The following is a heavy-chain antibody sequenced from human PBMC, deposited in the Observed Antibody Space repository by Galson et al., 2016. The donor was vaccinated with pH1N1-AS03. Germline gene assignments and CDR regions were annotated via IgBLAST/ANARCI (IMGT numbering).Heavy chain of an antibody. CDR2: INADNGNA. V-gene: IGHV1-3*01. Sequence: SVKVSCKASGYTLTTYSMHWVRQAPGQRPEWMGWINADNGNAGYSRSFQGRVTITRDTSVNIGYLEVISLKFKDTAVYYCTRDRQQRVDYWGQGTLGTVSS. J-gene: IGHJ4*02. CDR1: GYTLTTYS. D-gene: IGHD1-1*01. CDR3: TRDRQQRVDY.